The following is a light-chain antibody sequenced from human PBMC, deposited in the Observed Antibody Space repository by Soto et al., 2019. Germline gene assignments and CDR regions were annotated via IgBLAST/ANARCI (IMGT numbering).Light chain of an antibody. Sequence: DIVMTQSPESLAVSLGGRATIHCKSSQTVLFTSNNKNSLAWYQHKVGQPPKLLINWASIRESGVPDRFSGRGSGSDFSLTISNLQAEDVAVYYCQQYYRGPPTFGQGTKVDIK. CDR1: QTVLFTSNNKNS. J-gene: IGKJ1*01. CDR2: WAS. CDR3: QQYYRGPPT. V-gene: IGKV4-1*01.